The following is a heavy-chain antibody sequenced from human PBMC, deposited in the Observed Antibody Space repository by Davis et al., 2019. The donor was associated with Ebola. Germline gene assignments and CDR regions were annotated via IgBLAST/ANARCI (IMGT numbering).Heavy chain of an antibody. D-gene: IGHD6-13*01. CDR3: ARRGTSSWYAGWFDP. Sequence: AASVKVSCKASGGTFSSYAISWVRQAPGQGLEWMGGIIPIFGTANYAQKFQGRVTITADESTSTAYMELSSLRSEDTALYYCARRGTSSWYAGWFDPWGQGTLVTVSS. CDR1: GGTFSSYA. V-gene: IGHV1-69*13. J-gene: IGHJ5*02. CDR2: IIPIFGTA.